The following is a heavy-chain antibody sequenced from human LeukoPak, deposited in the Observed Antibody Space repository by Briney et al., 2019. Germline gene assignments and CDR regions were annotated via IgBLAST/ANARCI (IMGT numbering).Heavy chain of an antibody. CDR3: TKWHLHDYGAFFGRTNYFDY. CDR2: IKNKTDSGTN. D-gene: IGHD4-17*01. Sequence: SGGSLRLSCAASGFTFSNAWMTWVRQAPGKGLEWVGHIKNKTDSGTNGYVAAVKGNFTISRDDSKKTLYLQMNSLKTEDTAVYYWTKWHLHDYGAFFGRTNYFDYWGQGTLVTVSS. J-gene: IGHJ4*02. V-gene: IGHV3-15*01. CDR1: GFTFSNAW.